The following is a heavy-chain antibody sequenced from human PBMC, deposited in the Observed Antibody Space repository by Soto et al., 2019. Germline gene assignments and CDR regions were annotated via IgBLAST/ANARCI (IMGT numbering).Heavy chain of an antibody. Sequence: EVQLLESGGDLVQPGGSQRLSCAAAGFTFSGFSMYWIRQAPGRGLEWVSAITPGGEITYYADSVKGRFTIYGDDSKNTLHLQMDDLRAADPATYYCAKGQSYESRLDSWGQGTLVTVSS. CDR1: GFTFSGFS. J-gene: IGHJ4*02. CDR3: AKGQSYESRLDS. D-gene: IGHD5-12*01. V-gene: IGHV3-23*01. CDR2: ITPGGEIT.